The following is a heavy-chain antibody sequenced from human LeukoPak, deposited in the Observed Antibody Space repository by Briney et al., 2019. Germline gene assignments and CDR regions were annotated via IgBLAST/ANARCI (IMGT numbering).Heavy chain of an antibody. CDR3: AKEGGAAAVAGLFDY. Sequence: PGGSLRLSCAASGFTFSSYAMSWVRQAPGKGLEWVSAISGSGGSTYYADSVKGRFTISRDNSKNTVYLQVNSLRAKDTAVYCCAKEGGAAAVAGLFDYWGQGTLVTVSS. CDR1: GFTFSSYA. CDR2: ISGSGGST. D-gene: IGHD6-19*01. J-gene: IGHJ4*02. V-gene: IGHV3-23*01.